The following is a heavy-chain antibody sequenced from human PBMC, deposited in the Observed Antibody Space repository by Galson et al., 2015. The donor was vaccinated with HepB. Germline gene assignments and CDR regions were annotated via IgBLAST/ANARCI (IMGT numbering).Heavy chain of an antibody. CDR3: ARRVINCSGGSCYAGFDY. CDR1: GFSLITSGVG. V-gene: IGHV4-39*01. Sequence: LVKPTQTLTLTCTFSGFSLITSGVGVGWIRQPPGKGLEWIGSIYYSGSTYYNPSLKSRVTISVDTSKNQFSLKLSSVTAADTAVYYCARRVINCSGGSCYAGFDYWGQGTLVTVSS. J-gene: IGHJ4*02. CDR2: IYYSGST. D-gene: IGHD2-15*01.